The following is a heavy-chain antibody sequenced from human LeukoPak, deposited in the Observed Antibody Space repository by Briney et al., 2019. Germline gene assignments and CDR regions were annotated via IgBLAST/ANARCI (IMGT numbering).Heavy chain of an antibody. D-gene: IGHD3-22*01. CDR2: IYDSGST. CDR3: ARVSYYYDSSGYYMYYFDY. J-gene: IGHJ4*02. CDR1: GGSVSGYY. V-gene: IGHV4-59*02. Sequence: SETLSLTCSVSGGSVSGYYWSCIRHPPRKGLEWSGYIYDSGSTNYNPSLKSRVTISLDTSKNQFSLKLSSVTAADTAVFYCARVSYYYDSSGYYMYYFDYWGQGTLVTVSS.